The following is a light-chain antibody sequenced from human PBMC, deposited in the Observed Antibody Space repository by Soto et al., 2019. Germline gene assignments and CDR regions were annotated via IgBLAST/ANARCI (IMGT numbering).Light chain of an antibody. Sequence: EIVLTQSPATLSLSPGERATLSCRASQSVSSYLAWYQQKAGQAPRLLIYDASNRATGIPARFSGSGSGTDFTLTISSLESEDFAVYYCQQRSNWPLLTFGGGTKVEIK. J-gene: IGKJ4*01. CDR2: DAS. CDR1: QSVSSY. V-gene: IGKV3-11*01. CDR3: QQRSNWPLLT.